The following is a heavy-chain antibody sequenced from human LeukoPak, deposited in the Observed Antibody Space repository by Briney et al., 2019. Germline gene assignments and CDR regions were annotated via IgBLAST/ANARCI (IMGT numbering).Heavy chain of an antibody. V-gene: IGHV5-51*01. CDR3: ARASRDGYNQNFDH. CDR2: IYPGGSES. D-gene: IGHD5-24*01. CDR1: GYDFSTYW. J-gene: IGHJ4*02. Sequence: GESLKISCKGLGYDFSTYWNAWVRQRPGKGLEWMGIIYPGGSESRYDPSFQGQVTISADRSTSTAYLQWSSLRASDTDMYYCARASRDGYNQNFDHWGQGTLVTVSS.